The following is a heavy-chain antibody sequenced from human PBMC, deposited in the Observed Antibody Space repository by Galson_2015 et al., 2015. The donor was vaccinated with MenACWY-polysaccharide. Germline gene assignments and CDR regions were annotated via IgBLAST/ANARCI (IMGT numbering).Heavy chain of an antibody. CDR3: ERSVRKDV. J-gene: IGHJ6*02. Sequence: SLRLSCAASGFIFSSSWMSWVRQAPGKGLEWVANINKDGTGKDYTGTVKDRFTISRDNAKNSLDLQMDSVSAEDTATHYCERSVRKDVWGQGTPVTVSS. CDR1: GFIFSSSW. V-gene: IGHV3-7*01. CDR2: INKDGTGK. D-gene: IGHD3-3*01.